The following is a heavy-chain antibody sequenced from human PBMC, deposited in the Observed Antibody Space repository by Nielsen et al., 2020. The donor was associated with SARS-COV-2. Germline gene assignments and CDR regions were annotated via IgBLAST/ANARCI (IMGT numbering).Heavy chain of an antibody. CDR2: ISSSSSYI. V-gene: IGHV3-21*01. D-gene: IGHD1-26*01. J-gene: IGHJ4*02. CDR1: GFTFSSYS. CDR3: ARDWSYRLDY. Sequence: GESLKISCAASGFTFSSYSMNWVRQAPGKGLEWVSSISSSSSYIYYADSVKGRFTISRDNAKNSLYLQMNSLRAEDTAVYYCARDWSYRLDYWGQGTLVTVSS.